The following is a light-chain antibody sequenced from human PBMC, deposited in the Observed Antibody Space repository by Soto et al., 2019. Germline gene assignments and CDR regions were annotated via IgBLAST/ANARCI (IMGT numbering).Light chain of an antibody. CDR1: SSDVGGYNY. CDR2: DVT. CDR3: SSYTTSNTRQIV. Sequence: SLLTKPSSVSGSPGQSITITCTGTSSDVGGYNYVSWYQHHPGKAPKLIIYDVTNRPSGVSNPFSGSKSGNTASLTISGLQPEDEADYYCSSYTTSNTRQIVFGTGTKVTVL. J-gene: IGLJ1*01. V-gene: IGLV2-14*03.